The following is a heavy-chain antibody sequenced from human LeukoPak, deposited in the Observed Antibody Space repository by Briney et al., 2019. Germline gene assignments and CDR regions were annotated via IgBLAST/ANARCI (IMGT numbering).Heavy chain of an antibody. CDR1: GFTFSSYP. V-gene: IGHV3-64*01. J-gene: IGHJ3*02. CDR2: ISNNGGRT. D-gene: IGHD4-11*01. Sequence: GGSLRLSCAASGFTFSSYPMHWARQAPGRGLEYLATISNNGGRTYYANSVKGRFTISRDNSKNTLYLQMGSLRAEDMAVYYCAREDYSAYAFDIWGQGTMVTVSS. CDR3: AREDYSAYAFDI.